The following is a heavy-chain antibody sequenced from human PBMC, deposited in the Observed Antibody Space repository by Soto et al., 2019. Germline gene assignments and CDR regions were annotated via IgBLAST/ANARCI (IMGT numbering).Heavy chain of an antibody. V-gene: IGHV3-30*18. Sequence: GGSLRLSCVASGFTFSNYAMHWVRQAPGKGLGWVAVISSDGSEKYYLDSVRDRFTISRDNSKNTLYLQMNNLRPEDTAMYYCANSWTTLTTGFDFWGQGAQVTVSS. D-gene: IGHD4-17*01. CDR2: ISSDGSEK. CDR1: GFTFSNYA. CDR3: ANSWTTLTTGFDF. J-gene: IGHJ4*02.